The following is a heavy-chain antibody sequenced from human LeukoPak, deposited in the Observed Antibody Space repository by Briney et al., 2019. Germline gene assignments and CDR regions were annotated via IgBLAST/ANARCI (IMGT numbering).Heavy chain of an antibody. CDR3: ARDGYYDSSGYYSYFDY. CDR2: IIPILGIA. Sequence: SVKVSCKASGGTFSSYAISWVRQAPGQGLEWTGRIIPILGIANYAQKFQGRVTITADKSTSTAYMELSSLRSEDTAVYYCARDGYYDSSGYYSYFDYWGQGTLVTVSS. D-gene: IGHD3-22*01. J-gene: IGHJ4*02. CDR1: GGTFSSYA. V-gene: IGHV1-69*04.